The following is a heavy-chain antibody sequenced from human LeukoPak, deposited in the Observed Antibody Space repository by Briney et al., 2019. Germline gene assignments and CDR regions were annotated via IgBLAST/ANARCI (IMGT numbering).Heavy chain of an antibody. CDR2: IYTTGSA. V-gene: IGHV4-61*02. D-gene: IGHD3-16*01. Sequence: PSETLSLTCTVSGGSITRGGYYWSWIRQPAGKGLEWIGRIYTTGSANYNPSLKSRVTVSLDTLKNQFSLNLTSVTAADTAVYYCARDGAWAFDIWGQGTMVTVSS. J-gene: IGHJ3*02. CDR3: ARDGAWAFDI. CDR1: GGSITRGGYY.